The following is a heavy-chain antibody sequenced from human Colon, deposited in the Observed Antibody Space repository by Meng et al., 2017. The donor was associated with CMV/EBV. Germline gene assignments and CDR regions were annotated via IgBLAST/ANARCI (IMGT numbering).Heavy chain of an antibody. Sequence: QGQLVQVGAEGKKPGASVKVSCKASGNTFTGYYMHWVRQAPGQGLGWMGWINPNSGGTNYAQKFQGRVTMTRDTSISTAYMELSRLRSDDTAVYYCATVSSGYYLYFQHWGQGTLVTVSS. CDR2: INPNSGGT. J-gene: IGHJ1*01. D-gene: IGHD3-22*01. CDR1: GNTFTGYY. V-gene: IGHV1-2*02. CDR3: ATVSSGYYLYFQH.